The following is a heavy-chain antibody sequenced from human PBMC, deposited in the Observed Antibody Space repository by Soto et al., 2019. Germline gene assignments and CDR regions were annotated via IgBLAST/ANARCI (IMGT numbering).Heavy chain of an antibody. J-gene: IGHJ4*02. CDR3: VRVVAIPGYPDN. V-gene: IGHV1-69*12. CDR2: IVPIVDTS. Sequence: QVQLVQSGAEVRQPASSVKVSCKTSGGTFISYAISWVRQAPGQGLEWMGGIVPIVDTSTYAQKFQGRVTITAYESTSTVYMELSSLRSDDTAVYYCVRVVAIPGYPDNWGQGTLVTVSS. CDR1: GGTFISYA. D-gene: IGHD5-12*01.